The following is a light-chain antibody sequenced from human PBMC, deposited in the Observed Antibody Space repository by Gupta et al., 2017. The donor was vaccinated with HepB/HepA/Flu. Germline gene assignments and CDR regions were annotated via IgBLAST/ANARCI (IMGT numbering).Light chain of an antibody. CDR1: QRVSSTY. V-gene: IGKV3-20*01. J-gene: IGKJ1*01. CDR3: HHYSHTLGRT. CDR2: GSS. Sequence: IVLTQPPGPLSLSPGERATLSCRASQRVSSTYVAWYQHKPGRPPRILITGSSKRATGVPDRCSGSRSGTDFTLTIRTLEPEDFALYYCHHYSHTLGRTFGQGTKVEIK.